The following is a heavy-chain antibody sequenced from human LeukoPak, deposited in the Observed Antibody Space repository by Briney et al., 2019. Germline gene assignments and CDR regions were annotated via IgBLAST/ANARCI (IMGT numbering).Heavy chain of an antibody. CDR1: GFTLSTYG. D-gene: IGHD4/OR15-4a*01. V-gene: IGHV3-30*18. CDR2: ISNAGNQK. J-gene: IGHJ4*02. Sequence: PRRSLRLSCEGTGFTLSTYGINSVRQAPGKGLKSVALISNAGNQKFYADSVKGRFTISRDNSKNTLSLQMNSLRAEDTAMYYCAKDLSMGAFDFWGQGTLVTVSS. CDR3: AKDLSMGAFDF.